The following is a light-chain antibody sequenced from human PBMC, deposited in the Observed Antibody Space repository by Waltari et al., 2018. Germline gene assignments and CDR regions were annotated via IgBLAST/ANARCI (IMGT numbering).Light chain of an antibody. CDR1: SSNIGAGYD. Sequence: QSVLTQPPSVSGAPGLRVTISCTGSSSNIGAGYDVHWYQRLPGTAPKLLIYVTNNRPAGVPDRVSGSKSGTSASQAITGLQAEDEGDYYCQSYDISLSGYMIFGGGTKLTVL. CDR3: QSYDISLSGYMI. V-gene: IGLV1-40*01. J-gene: IGLJ2*01. CDR2: VTN.